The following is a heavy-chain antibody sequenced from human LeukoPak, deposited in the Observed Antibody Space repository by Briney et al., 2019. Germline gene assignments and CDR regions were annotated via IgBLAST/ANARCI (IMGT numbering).Heavy chain of an antibody. CDR2: IYYSGST. J-gene: IGHJ4*02. CDR3: ARSSGWAYFDY. D-gene: IGHD6-19*01. V-gene: IGHV4-59*01. Sequence: SETLSLTCTVSGGSISSYYWSWIRQPPGKGLEWIGYIYYSGSTNYNPSLKSRVTISVDTSKNQFSLKPSSVTAADTAVYYCARSSGWAYFDYWGQGTLVTVSS. CDR1: GGSISSYY.